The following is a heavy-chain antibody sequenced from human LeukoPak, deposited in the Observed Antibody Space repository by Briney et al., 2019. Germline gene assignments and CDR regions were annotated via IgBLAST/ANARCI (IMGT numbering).Heavy chain of an antibody. CDR1: GFTFSSYA. J-gene: IGHJ4*02. V-gene: IGHV3-23*01. CDR3: AKEGGDVLLWFGELLPRIYFDY. CDR2: ISGSGGST. D-gene: IGHD3-10*01. Sequence: GSRQLSCAASGFTFSSYAMSGGRQAPGKGREWVSAISGSGGSTYYADSGKGRFTISRDNSKNPLYLQMNSLRAEDTAVYYCAKEGGDVLLWFGELLPRIYFDYWGQGTLVTVSS.